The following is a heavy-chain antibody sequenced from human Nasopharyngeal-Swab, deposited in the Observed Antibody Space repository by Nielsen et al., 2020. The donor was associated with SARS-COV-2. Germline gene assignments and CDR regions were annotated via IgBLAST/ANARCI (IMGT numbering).Heavy chain of an antibody. CDR2: TSYQGSNT. J-gene: IGHJ4*02. CDR1: GFTFRRYG. CDR3: AKASYEVLYQGLVDY. V-gene: IGHV3-30*18. D-gene: IGHD2-2*02. Sequence: GESLEISCVASGFTFRRYGMHWVRQAPGKGLEWVAITSYQGSNTYYADSVKGRFNISRDKSKNTLYLQMNSLRAEDTAMYYCAKASYEVLYQGLVDYWGQGTLVTVSS.